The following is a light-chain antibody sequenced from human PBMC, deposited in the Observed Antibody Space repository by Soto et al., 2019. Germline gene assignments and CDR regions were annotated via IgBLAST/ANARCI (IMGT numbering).Light chain of an antibody. CDR3: QQSYSTPPWT. Sequence: DIQMTQSPSSLSAYVGDRVTITCRASQSISSYLNWYQQKQGKAPKLLIYAASCLQSGVPSRFSGSGSGTDFTLTISSLQPEDFATYYCQQSYSTPPWTFGQGTKVEIK. CDR1: QSISSY. J-gene: IGKJ1*01. V-gene: IGKV1-39*01. CDR2: AAS.